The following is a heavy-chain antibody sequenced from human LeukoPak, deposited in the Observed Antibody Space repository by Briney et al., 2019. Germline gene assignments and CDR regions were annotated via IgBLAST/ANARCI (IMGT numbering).Heavy chain of an antibody. V-gene: IGHV3-74*01. CDR3: ARSPDGFDY. Sequence: GGSLRLSCAASGFTFSNFWMHWVRQAPGKGLVWVALIYGDGSFTRYADSVKGRFTISRDNAKNSLYLQMDSLRAEDTAVYYCARSPDGFDYWGQGTLVTVSS. CDR2: IYGDGSFT. J-gene: IGHJ4*02. CDR1: GFTFSNFW.